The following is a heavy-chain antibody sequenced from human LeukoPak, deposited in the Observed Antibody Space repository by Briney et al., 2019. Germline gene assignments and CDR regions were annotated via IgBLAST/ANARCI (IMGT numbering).Heavy chain of an antibody. D-gene: IGHD3-22*01. CDR3: ARDSYYYDSSGYSEYYFDY. CDR1: GGSVSSGSYY. V-gene: IGHV4-61*02. CDR2: ISTSGST. J-gene: IGHJ4*02. Sequence: SSQTLSLTCTVSGGSVSSGSYYWSWIRQPAGKGLEWIGRISTSGSTNYNPSLKSRVTISVDTSKNQFSLKLSSVTAADTAVYYCARDSYYYDSSGYSEYYFDYWGQGTLVTVSS.